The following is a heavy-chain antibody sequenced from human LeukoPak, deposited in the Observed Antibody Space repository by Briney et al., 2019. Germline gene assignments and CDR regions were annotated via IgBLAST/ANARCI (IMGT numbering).Heavy chain of an antibody. D-gene: IGHD2-15*01. CDR2: IKKDGSEK. CDR3: TTDTWYSAGH. CDR1: GFIFSGSW. V-gene: IGHV3-7*03. J-gene: IGHJ4*02. Sequence: GGSLRLSCTASGFIFSGSWMAWIRQAPGKGLEWVAIIKKDGSEKYYVDSMRGRFTISRDNAKNSLFLQMNSLRAEDTAIYYCTTDTWYSAGHWGQGTLVTVSS.